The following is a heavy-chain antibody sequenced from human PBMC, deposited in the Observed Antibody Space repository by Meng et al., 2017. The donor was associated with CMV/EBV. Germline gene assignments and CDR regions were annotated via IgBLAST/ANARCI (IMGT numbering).Heavy chain of an antibody. CDR3: ARGGDSWYSDY. Sequence: QGQLVQAAAEVKKPGSSVNVSCKTSGGTFSTFAISWVRQAPGEGLEWMGGIIPVFETANYAERFQDRVTITADDSTTTAYMELSSLRADDTALYFCARGGDSWYSDYWGQGTLVTVSS. CDR1: GGTFSTFA. D-gene: IGHD1-26*01. V-gene: IGHV1-69*12. CDR2: IIPVFETA. J-gene: IGHJ4*02.